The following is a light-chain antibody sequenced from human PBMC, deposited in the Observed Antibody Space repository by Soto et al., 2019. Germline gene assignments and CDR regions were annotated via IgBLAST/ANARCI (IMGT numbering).Light chain of an antibody. V-gene: IGKV1-5*01. CDR3: QQCYSSPLT. CDR2: GAS. J-gene: IGKJ4*01. CDR1: QSISTW. Sequence: DIQMTQSPSTLSSSVGDRVTITFRASQSISTWLAWYQQRPGKAPKLLIYGASSLASGVPSRFSGSGSGTEFTLTISSLQPDDFATYYCQQCYSSPLTFGGGTKVDIK.